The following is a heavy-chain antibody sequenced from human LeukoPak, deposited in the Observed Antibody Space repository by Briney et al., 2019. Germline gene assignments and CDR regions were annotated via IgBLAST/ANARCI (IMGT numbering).Heavy chain of an antibody. D-gene: IGHD2-2*02. CDR2: IYYSGST. J-gene: IGHJ5*02. CDR3: ARGYCSSTSCYTENWFDP. CDR1: GGSISSGGYY. V-gene: IGHV4-31*11. Sequence: KASETLSLTCAVSGGSISSGGYYWSWIRQHPGKGLEWIGYIYYSGSTYYNPSLKSRVTISVDTSKNQFSLKLSSVTAADTAVYYCARGYCSSTSCYTENWFDPWGQGTLVTVSS.